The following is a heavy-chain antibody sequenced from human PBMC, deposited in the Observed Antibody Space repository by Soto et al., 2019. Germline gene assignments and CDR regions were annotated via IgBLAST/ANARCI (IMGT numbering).Heavy chain of an antibody. CDR1: GYTFTNYG. CDR3: ARAIYYESGSHLY. Sequence: QVQLVQSGVEVKKPGASVKVSCRTSGYTFTNYGISWVRQAPGQGLEWMGWISAYKGNTKYAQEFQGRVTMTTDTSTSTASMELRSLTSDDTAVYYCARAIYYESGSHLYWGQGTLVTVSS. J-gene: IGHJ4*02. D-gene: IGHD3-10*01. CDR2: ISAYKGNT. V-gene: IGHV1-18*01.